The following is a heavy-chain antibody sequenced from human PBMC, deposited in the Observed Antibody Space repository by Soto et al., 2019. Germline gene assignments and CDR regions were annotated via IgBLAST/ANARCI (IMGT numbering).Heavy chain of an antibody. D-gene: IGHD3-22*01. V-gene: IGHV1-24*01. CDR2: FDPEDGET. CDR1: GYSLTELG. CDR3: ATSNFDRTSDL. J-gene: IGHJ3*01. Sequence: ASGKVSCKVSGYSLTELGIHWVRQPPGKGLEWMGGFDPEDGETVYAQKFQGRITVTEDTSTDTAFMELSSLRSEDTALYYCATSNFDRTSDLWGQGTVVTVSS.